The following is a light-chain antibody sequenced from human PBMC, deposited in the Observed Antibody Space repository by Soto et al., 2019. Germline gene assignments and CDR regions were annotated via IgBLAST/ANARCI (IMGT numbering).Light chain of an antibody. V-gene: IGKV1-39*01. Sequence: DIQMTQSPFSLAASVGDRVTVSCRSSQSIDTFLNWYRHKPGKAPELLIFGASRLHSGVPSRFSGGGSGTEFTLNISSLQPEDFATYYCQQTYSTLALTFGGVTKVEI. J-gene: IGKJ4*01. CDR2: GAS. CDR3: QQTYSTLALT. CDR1: QSIDTF.